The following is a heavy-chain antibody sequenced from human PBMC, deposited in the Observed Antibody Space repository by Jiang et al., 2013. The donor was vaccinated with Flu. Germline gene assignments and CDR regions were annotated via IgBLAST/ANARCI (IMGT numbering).Heavy chain of an antibody. Sequence: LVKPSETLSLTCAVSGYSISSGYYWGWIRQPPGKGLEWIGSIYHSGSTYXNPSLKSRVTISVDTSKNQFSLKLSSVTAADTAVYYCARGIQFWSGYNYMDVWGKGTTVTVSS. CDR3: ARGIQFWSGYNYMDV. J-gene: IGHJ6*03. CDR2: IYHSGST. D-gene: IGHD3-3*01. V-gene: IGHV4-38-2*01. CDR1: GYSISSGYY.